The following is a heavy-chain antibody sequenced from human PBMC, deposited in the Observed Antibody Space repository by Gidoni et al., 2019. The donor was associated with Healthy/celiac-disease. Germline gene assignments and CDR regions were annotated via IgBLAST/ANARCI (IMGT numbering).Heavy chain of an antibody. CDR2: IIPIFGTA. D-gene: IGHD6-13*01. CDR1: GGTFSSYA. J-gene: IGHJ4*02. Sequence: QVQLVQSGAEVKKPGSSVKVSCKASGGTFSSYAISWVRQAPGQGLEWMGGIIPIFGTANYAQKFQGRVTITADESTSTAYMELSSLRSEDTAVYYCARENGGDLYSSSWALDYWGQGTLVTVSS. V-gene: IGHV1-69*01. CDR3: ARENGGDLYSSSWALDY.